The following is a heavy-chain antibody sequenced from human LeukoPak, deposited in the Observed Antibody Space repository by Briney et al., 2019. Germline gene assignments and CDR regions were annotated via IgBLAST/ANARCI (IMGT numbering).Heavy chain of an antibody. V-gene: IGHV4-59*12. D-gene: IGHD3-22*01. Sequence: SETLSLTCTVSAGSISNYFWNWIRQPPGKGLEWIGYIHSSGSTNYNPSLKSRVTISVDTSKNQFSLKLSSVTAADTAVYYCARDAADYYDSSGYYHDYWGQGTLVTVSS. CDR2: IHSSGST. CDR3: ARDAADYYDSSGYYHDY. CDR1: AGSISNYF. J-gene: IGHJ4*02.